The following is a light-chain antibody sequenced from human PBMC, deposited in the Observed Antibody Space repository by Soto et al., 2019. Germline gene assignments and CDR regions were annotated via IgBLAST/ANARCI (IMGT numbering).Light chain of an antibody. J-gene: IGKJ1*01. CDR2: GAS. CDR3: QQHDQGWT. CDR1: QSVSTN. V-gene: IGKV3-15*01. Sequence: EMVMTQSPATLSVSPGERATLSCRASQSVSTNLVWYQQKPGQAPRLLIYGASTRATGIPARFSGSGSGTEFTLTISSLQSEDFVVYYCQQHDQGWTFGQGTKVEIK.